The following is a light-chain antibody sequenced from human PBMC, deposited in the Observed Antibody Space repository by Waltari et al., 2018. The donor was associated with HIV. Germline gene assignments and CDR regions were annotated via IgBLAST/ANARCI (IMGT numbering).Light chain of an antibody. Sequence: QSVLTQPPSASGTPGQRVTISCSGSSSNIENDNVYWYQQRTGAAPRLLIYKDTQWPSGVPDRFPGSKSGTSASLAISGLRSEDEADYYCVGWDSRLSGYVFGSGTKVTVL. V-gene: IGLV1-47*01. CDR3: VGWDSRLSGYV. J-gene: IGLJ1*01. CDR1: SSNIENDN. CDR2: KDT.